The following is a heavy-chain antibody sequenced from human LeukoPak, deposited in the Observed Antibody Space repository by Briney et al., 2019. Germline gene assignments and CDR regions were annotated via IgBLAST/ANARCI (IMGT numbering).Heavy chain of an antibody. D-gene: IGHD3-10*01. CDR2: ISSGSSYK. CDR3: ARDQAGFSGSGPYYFDY. Sequence: GGSLRLSCAASAFTFSSYSMNWVRQAPGKGLEWVSVISSGSSYKYYADSVKGRFTISRDNAKNSLHLQMNSLRAEDTAVYYCARDQAGFSGSGPYYFDYWGQGTLVTVSS. J-gene: IGHJ4*02. V-gene: IGHV3-21*01. CDR1: AFTFSSYS.